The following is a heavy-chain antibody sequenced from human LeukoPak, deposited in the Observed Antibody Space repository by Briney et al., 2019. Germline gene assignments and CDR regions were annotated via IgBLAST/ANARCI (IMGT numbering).Heavy chain of an antibody. J-gene: IGHJ4*02. CDR3: ARVQDGYFDY. CDR1: GGSISSGDYY. CDR2: IYYSGST. V-gene: IGHV4-30-4*01. Sequence: PQTLSLTCTVSGGSISSGDYYWSWVRQPPGRGLEWIGYIYYSGSTYYNPSLKSRVTISVDTSKNQCSLKLSSVTAADTAVYYCARVQDGYFDYWGQGTLVTVSS.